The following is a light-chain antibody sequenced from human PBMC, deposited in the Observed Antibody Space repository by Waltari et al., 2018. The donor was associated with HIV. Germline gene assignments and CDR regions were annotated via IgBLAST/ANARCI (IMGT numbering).Light chain of an antibody. CDR2: EVS. Sequence: QSALTQPASVSGSPGQSITISCTGTSSDVGAYNYVSWYQQHPAKAPKLMIYEVSNRPSGVSNRFSGSKSGNTASLTISGLQAEDEADYYCSSYTTTRTLVFGGGTKLTVL. V-gene: IGLV2-14*01. CDR3: SSYTTTRTLV. J-gene: IGLJ2*01. CDR1: SSDVGAYNY.